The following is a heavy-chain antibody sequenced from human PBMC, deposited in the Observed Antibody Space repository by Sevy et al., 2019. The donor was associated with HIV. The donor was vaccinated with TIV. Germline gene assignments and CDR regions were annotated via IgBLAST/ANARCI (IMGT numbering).Heavy chain of an antibody. Sequence: GGSLILSCAASGFTFNTHVMNWVRQAPGKGLEWVSSISGFGNTYYADSVRGRFTISRDNAKNTLYLQMNSLRADDTAVYYCAKVLNPALESMMEVTVRSLKGFDVWGQGTMVTVSS. CDR1: GFTFNTHV. V-gene: IGHV3-23*01. J-gene: IGHJ3*01. CDR3: AKVLNPALESMMEVTVRSLKGFDV. D-gene: IGHD3-22*01. CDR2: ISGFGNT.